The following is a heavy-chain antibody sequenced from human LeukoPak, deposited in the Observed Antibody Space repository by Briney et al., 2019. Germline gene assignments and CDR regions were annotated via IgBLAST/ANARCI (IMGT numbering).Heavy chain of an antibody. Sequence: GASVKVSCKASGYTFTSYGISWVRQAPGQGLEWMGWIRVYNGNTNYAQKLQGRVTMTTDTSTSTVYMELRSLRSDDTAVYYCARENLYDRSGYYAGMFDYWGQGTLVTVSS. D-gene: IGHD3-22*01. J-gene: IGHJ4*02. CDR1: GYTFTSYG. CDR2: IRVYNGNT. V-gene: IGHV1-18*01. CDR3: ARENLYDRSGYYAGMFDY.